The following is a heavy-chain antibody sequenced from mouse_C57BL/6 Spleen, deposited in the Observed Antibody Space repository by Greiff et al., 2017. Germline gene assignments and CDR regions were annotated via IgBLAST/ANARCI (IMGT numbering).Heavy chain of an antibody. Sequence: EVQLQQSGPGLVKPSQSLSLTCSVTGYSITSGYYWNWIRQFPGNKLEWMGYISYDGSNNYNPSLKNRISITRDTSQNQFFLKLNSVTTEDTATYYCARDEDGSKDFDYWGQGTTLTVAS. CDR3: ARDEDGSKDFDY. J-gene: IGHJ2*01. D-gene: IGHD1-1*01. V-gene: IGHV3-6*01. CDR2: ISYDGSN. CDR1: GYSITSGYY.